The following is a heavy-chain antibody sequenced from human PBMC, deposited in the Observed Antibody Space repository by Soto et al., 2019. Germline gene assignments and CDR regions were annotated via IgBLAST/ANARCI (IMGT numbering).Heavy chain of an antibody. CDR2: IYHSGST. Sequence: SETLSLTGTVSGGSISSSTYYWGWIRQPPGKGLEWIGDIYHSGSTYYNPSLKSRVTISVDTSKNQFSLQLNSVTPEDTAVYYCARGLSSGRNNWFDPWGQGTLVTVSS. D-gene: IGHD6-19*01. CDR1: GGSISSSTYY. J-gene: IGHJ5*02. V-gene: IGHV4-39*07. CDR3: ARGLSSGRNNWFDP.